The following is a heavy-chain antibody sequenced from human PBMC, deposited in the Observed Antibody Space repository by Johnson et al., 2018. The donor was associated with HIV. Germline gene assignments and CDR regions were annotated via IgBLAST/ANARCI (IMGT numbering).Heavy chain of an antibody. CDR3: ARGLIAVAGFDAFDI. CDR2: IGPTGDT. Sequence: VQLVESGGGLVQPGGSLRLSCAASGFTFRNHDMHWVRQATGKGLEWVSAIGPTGDTYYPGSVKGRFTISRENAKNSLYLQMNSLRAGDTAVYSCARGLIAVAGFDAFDIWGQGTMVTVSS. J-gene: IGHJ3*02. V-gene: IGHV3-13*01. CDR1: GFTFRNHD. D-gene: IGHD6-19*01.